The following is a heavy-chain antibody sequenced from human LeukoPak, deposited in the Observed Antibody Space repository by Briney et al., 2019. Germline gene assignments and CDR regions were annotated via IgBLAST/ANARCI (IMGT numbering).Heavy chain of an antibody. D-gene: IGHD3-10*01. CDR1: GFIFSNYA. CDR3: AKEQTSSGYFDY. CDR2: ISGNGGRT. Sequence: PGRSLRLSCAASGFIFSNYAMHWVRQAPGKGLEWVAAISGNGGRTYYRDSVKGRFTISRDNPKNTLYLLMNSLSAEDTALYCCAKEQTSSGYFDYWGQGTLVTVSS. J-gene: IGHJ4*02. V-gene: IGHV3-23*01.